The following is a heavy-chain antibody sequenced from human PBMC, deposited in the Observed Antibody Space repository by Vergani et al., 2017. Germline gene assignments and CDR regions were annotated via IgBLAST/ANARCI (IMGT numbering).Heavy chain of an antibody. CDR1: GFTFSRYV. J-gene: IGHJ4*02. Sequence: EVQLLESGGDLVQPGGSLRPSCVASGFTFSRYVMSWVRQAPGKGLEWVSSISDSGGNTYYADSVRGRFTISRDNFKDTLFLQMNSLRAEDTALYYCAKVPEEWEPFFDYWGQGTLVTVSS. CDR3: AKVPEEWEPFFDY. V-gene: IGHV3-23*01. D-gene: IGHD1-14*01. CDR2: ISDSGGNT.